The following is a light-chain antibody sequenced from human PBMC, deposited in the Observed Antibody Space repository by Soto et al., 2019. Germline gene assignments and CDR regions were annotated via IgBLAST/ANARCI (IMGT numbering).Light chain of an antibody. CDR2: EVS. CDR1: SGDVGGYNY. Sequence: QSVLTQPPSASGSPGQSVTISCTGTSGDVGGYNYVSWYQQHPGKAPKLMIFEVSERPSGVPDRFSASKSGNTASLTVSGLQAEDEADYYSRSYSGSNNYVFGTGYMVTV. CDR3: RSYSGSNNYV. V-gene: IGLV2-8*01. J-gene: IGLJ1*01.